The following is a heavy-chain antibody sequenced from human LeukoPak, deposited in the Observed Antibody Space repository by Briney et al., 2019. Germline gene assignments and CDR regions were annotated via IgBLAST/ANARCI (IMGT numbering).Heavy chain of an antibody. V-gene: IGHV3-23*01. CDR2: IMIGGDGK. D-gene: IGHD2-2*01. Sequence: PGGSLGLSCAGSGFTFNNYALSWVGRAPRKGLEGVQLIMIGGDGKHYADSVKGRFTISRDRSESTLFLQMDDLRADDTAVYYCVRAAPQNCYPSSCSLFDKWGQGTLVTVSS. J-gene: IGHJ4*02. CDR3: VRAAPQNCYPSSCSLFDK. CDR1: GFTFNNYA.